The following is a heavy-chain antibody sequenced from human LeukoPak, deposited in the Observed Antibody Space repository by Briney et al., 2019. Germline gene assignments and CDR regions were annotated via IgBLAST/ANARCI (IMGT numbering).Heavy chain of an antibody. J-gene: IGHJ4*02. Sequence: GGSLRLSCAASGFTFSSYEMNWVRQAPGKGLEWVSYISSSGSTIYYADSVKGRFTIPRDNAKNSLYLQMNSLRAEDTAVHYCARASYSSSWYADYWGQGTLVTVSS. CDR2: ISSSGSTI. CDR3: ARASYSSSWYADY. V-gene: IGHV3-48*03. CDR1: GFTFSSYE. D-gene: IGHD6-13*01.